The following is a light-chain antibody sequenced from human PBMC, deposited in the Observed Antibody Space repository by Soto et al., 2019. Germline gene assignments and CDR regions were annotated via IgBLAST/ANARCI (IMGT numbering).Light chain of an antibody. CDR1: TSNIGGNT. CDR3: ATWDDGLSAYV. V-gene: IGLV1-44*01. J-gene: IGLJ1*01. CDR2: SNS. Sequence: QSVLTQPPSVSGAPGQRVTISCTGNTSNIGGNTVSWFQHLPRTAPKLLIFSNSQRPSGVPDRFSGAKSGTSASLAISGLQSEDEANYYCATWDDGLSAYVFGTGTKLTVL.